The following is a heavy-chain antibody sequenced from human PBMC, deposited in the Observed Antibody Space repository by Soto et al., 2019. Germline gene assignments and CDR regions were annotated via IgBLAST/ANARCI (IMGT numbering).Heavy chain of an antibody. J-gene: IGHJ4*02. V-gene: IGHV3-23*01. D-gene: IGHD3-10*01. Sequence: EVQLLESGGGLVQPGESLRLSCAASGFTFSSYAMGWVRQAPGKGLEWVSGISSSAISTYYADSVRGRFTISRDNSKNTLYLQMNSLRAEDTAVYYCAKALYGSGSYYLDWGQGTLVTVSS. CDR1: GFTFSSYA. CDR3: AKALYGSGSYYLD. CDR2: ISSSAIST.